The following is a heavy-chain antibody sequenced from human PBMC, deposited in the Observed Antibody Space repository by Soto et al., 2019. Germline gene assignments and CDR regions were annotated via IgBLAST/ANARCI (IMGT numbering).Heavy chain of an antibody. CDR2: IYTSGST. J-gene: IGHJ6*02. Sequence: QVQLQESGPGLVKPSETVSLTCTVSGDSISSYYWSWIRQPAGKGLEWIGRIYTSGSTHYNPSLWSRVTMSVDTSKNQLSLKLRSVTAADTAVYFCAGDKGYYYAGMDVWGQGTTGTVSS. CDR1: GDSISSYY. V-gene: IGHV4-4*07. CDR3: AGDKGYYYAGMDV.